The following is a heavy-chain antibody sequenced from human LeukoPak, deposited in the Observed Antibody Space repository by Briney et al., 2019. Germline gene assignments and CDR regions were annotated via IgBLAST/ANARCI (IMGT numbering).Heavy chain of an antibody. CDR2: IYHSGST. V-gene: IGHV4-4*02. CDR1: GGSISSSNW. Sequence: SETLSLTCTVSGGSISSSNWWNWVRQPPGSGLEWIGEIYHSGSTNYNPSLKSRVTISVDTSKNQFSLKLSSVTAADTAVYYCARDLRYSYGFGTWGQGTLVTVSS. D-gene: IGHD5-18*01. CDR3: ARDLRYSYGFGT. J-gene: IGHJ5*02.